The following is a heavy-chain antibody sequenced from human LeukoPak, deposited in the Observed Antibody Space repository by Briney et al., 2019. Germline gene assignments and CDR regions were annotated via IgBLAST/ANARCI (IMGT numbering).Heavy chain of an antibody. CDR2: LNTGTGNP. J-gene: IGHJ4*02. CDR1: GYTFTNYA. V-gene: IGHV7-4-1*02. Sequence: GASVKVSCKTSGYTFTNYAINWVRQAPGQGLEFMGWLNTGTGNPTYAQDFTGRFGFSLDTSVSTAYLQIRTLKPDDTAVYYCASMGADSFDYWGQGTLVTVSS. D-gene: IGHD3-16*01. CDR3: ASMGADSFDY.